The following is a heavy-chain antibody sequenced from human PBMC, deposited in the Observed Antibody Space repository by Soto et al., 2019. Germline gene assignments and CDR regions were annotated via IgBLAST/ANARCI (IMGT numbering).Heavy chain of an antibody. CDR2: IHYNGNT. J-gene: IGHJ4*02. D-gene: IGHD3-10*01. CDR3: ARHYGSGTYPLDY. CDR1: GVFINNYY. V-gene: IGHV4-59*08. Sequence: SETLSLTCTVSGVFINNYYWGWIRQPPGKGLEYIGYIHYNGNTNYNPSLKSRVTMSVDTSKNQFSLRLSSVTSADTAFYYCARHYGSGTYPLDYWGQGTLVTVSS.